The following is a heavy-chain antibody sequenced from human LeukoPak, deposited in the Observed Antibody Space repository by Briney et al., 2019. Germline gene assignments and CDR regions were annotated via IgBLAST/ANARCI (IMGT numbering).Heavy chain of an antibody. Sequence: SETLPLTCAVYGGSFSGYYWSWIRQPPGKGLEWIGEINHSGSTNYNPSLKSRVTISVDTSKNQFSLKLSSVTAADTAVYYCARGFYDSSGYYDPFDYWGQGTLVTVSS. D-gene: IGHD3-22*01. J-gene: IGHJ4*02. V-gene: IGHV4-34*01. CDR1: GGSFSGYY. CDR3: ARGFYDSSGYYDPFDY. CDR2: INHSGST.